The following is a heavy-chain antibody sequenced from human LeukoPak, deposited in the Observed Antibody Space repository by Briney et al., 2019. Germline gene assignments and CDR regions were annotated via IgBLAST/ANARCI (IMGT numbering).Heavy chain of an antibody. CDR1: GDSISSSNSY. J-gene: IGHJ6*03. D-gene: IGHD2-15*01. Sequence: SETLSLTCTVSGDSISSSNSYWGWIRQPPGKGLEWIGSIYYSGNTYYNASLKSRVTISVDTSKNQFSLRLSSVTAADTAVYYCARTSEGYCSGGSCWDYYYYMDVWGKGTTVTVSS. CDR2: IYYSGNT. CDR3: ARTSEGYCSGGSCWDYYYYMDV. V-gene: IGHV4-39*01.